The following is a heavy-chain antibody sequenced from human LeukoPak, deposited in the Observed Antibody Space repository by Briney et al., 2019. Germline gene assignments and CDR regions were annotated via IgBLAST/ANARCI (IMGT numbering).Heavy chain of an antibody. CDR2: IYYSGST. V-gene: IGHV4-30-4*01. CDR1: GGSISSGDYY. D-gene: IGHD3-10*01. J-gene: IGHJ4*02. CDR3: ATKGDYYGSIDY. Sequence: SETLSLTCTVSGGSISSGDYYWSWIRQPPGKGLEWIGYIYYSGSTYYNPSLKSRVTISVDTSKNQFSLKLSSVTAADTAVYYCATKGDYYGSIDYWGQGTLVTVSS.